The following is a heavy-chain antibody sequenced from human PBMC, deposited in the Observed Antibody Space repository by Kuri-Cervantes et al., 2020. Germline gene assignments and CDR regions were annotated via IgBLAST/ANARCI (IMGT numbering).Heavy chain of an antibody. J-gene: IGHJ4*02. CDR1: GGSFSGYY. CDR2: INHSGST. Sequence: SETLSLTCAVYGGSFSGYYWSWIRQPPGKGLEWIGEINHSGSTNYNPSLKSRVTISVDTSKNQFSLKLSSVTAADTAVYYCARVPSGLLWFGESIDYWGQGTLVTVSS. D-gene: IGHD3-10*01. CDR3: ARVPSGLLWFGESIDY. V-gene: IGHV4-34*01.